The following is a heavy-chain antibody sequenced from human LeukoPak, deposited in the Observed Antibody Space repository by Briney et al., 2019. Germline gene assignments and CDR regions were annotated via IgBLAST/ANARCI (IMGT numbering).Heavy chain of an antibody. V-gene: IGHV3-74*01. Sequence: GGSLRLSCAASGFTFSSYWTHWVRQAPGKGLVWVSRISSDGSSTSYADSVKGRFTISRDNAKNSLYLQMNSLRAEDTAVYYCAAAAVYWGQGTLVTVSS. J-gene: IGHJ4*02. CDR1: GFTFSSYW. CDR3: AAAAVY. D-gene: IGHD6-13*01. CDR2: ISSDGSST.